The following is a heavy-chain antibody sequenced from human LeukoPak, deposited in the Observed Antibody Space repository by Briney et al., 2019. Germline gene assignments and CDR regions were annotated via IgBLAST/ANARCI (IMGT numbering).Heavy chain of an antibody. CDR1: GGSISSGSYY. J-gene: IGHJ6*03. CDR2: IYTSGST. Sequence: SETLSLTCTVSGGSISSGSYYWSWIRQPAGKGLEWIGRIYTSGSTNYNPSLKSRVTISVDTSKNQFSLKLSSVTAADTAVYYCARVGGYSYGYPYYMDVWGKGTTVTISS. D-gene: IGHD5-18*01. CDR3: ARVGGYSYGYPYYMDV. V-gene: IGHV4-61*02.